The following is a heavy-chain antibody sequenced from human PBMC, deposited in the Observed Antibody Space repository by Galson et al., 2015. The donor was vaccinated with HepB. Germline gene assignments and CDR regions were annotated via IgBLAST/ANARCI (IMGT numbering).Heavy chain of an antibody. V-gene: IGHV3-21*01. CDR3: ARVFDFWSSPSNYKYYMDV. Sequence: SLRLSCAASGFTFNSYTMTRVRQAPGKGLEWVSSISSSSKYIYYADSVKGRFNISRDNAKSSLFLQMDSVRAEDTAVYYCARVFDFWSSPSNYKYYMDVWGKGTSVTVSS. D-gene: IGHD3-3*01. CDR2: ISSSSKYI. J-gene: IGHJ6*03. CDR1: GFTFNSYT.